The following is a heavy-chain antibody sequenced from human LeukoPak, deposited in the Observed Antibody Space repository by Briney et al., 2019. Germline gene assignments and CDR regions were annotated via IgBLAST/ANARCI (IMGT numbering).Heavy chain of an antibody. J-gene: IGHJ3*01. CDR1: EFTFSNYA. V-gene: IGHV3-69-1*02. CDR2: ISGSGAT. D-gene: IGHD4-23*01. Sequence: GRSLRLSCAASEFTFSNYALHWVRQAPGKGLEWISYISGSGATYYAASVKGRFTISRDNAQNSLWLQMSSLRAEDTAVYYCARDPMYNGGNSGAFDFWGQGTLVTVSS. CDR3: ARDPMYNGGNSGAFDF.